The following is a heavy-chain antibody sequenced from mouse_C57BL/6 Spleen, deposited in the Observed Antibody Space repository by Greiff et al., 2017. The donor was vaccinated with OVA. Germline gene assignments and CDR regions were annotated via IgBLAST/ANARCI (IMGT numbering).Heavy chain of an antibody. J-gene: IGHJ4*01. CDR3: ARGGTTMVKGYYAMDY. Sequence: DVQLQESGPELVKPGASVKMSCKASGYTFTDYNMHWVKQSHGKSLEWIGYINPNNGGTSYNQKFKGKATLTVNKSSSTAYMELRSLTSEDSAVYYCARGGTTMVKGYYAMDYWGQGTSVTVSS. CDR2: INPNNGGT. CDR1: GYTFTDYN. V-gene: IGHV1-22*01. D-gene: IGHD2-2*01.